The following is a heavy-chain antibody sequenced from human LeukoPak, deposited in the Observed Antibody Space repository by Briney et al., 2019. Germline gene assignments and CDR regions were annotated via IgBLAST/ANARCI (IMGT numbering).Heavy chain of an antibody. Sequence: GASLQISCQGSGSSFTSYWIGWGRQLPGKGLEWMGIIYPGDSDTRYSPSFQGQVTISADKSISTAYLQWSSLKASDTAMYYCARHHNPFAFDIWGQGTMVTVSS. CDR1: GSSFTSYW. CDR2: IYPGDSDT. J-gene: IGHJ3*02. D-gene: IGHD5-24*01. V-gene: IGHV5-51*01. CDR3: ARHHNPFAFDI.